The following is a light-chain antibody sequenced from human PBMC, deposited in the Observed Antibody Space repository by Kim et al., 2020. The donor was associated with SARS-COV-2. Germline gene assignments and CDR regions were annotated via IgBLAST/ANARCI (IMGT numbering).Light chain of an antibody. CDR1: SGDVGGYNY. Sequence: GQSVTISCTGTSGDVGGYNYVSWYQQPPGKAPNLMIYEVSQRPSGVPDRFSGSKSGTTASLTVSGLQAEDEADYYCSSYAGSNVVVFGGGTKLTVL. V-gene: IGLV2-8*01. CDR2: EVS. J-gene: IGLJ2*01. CDR3: SSYAGSNVVV.